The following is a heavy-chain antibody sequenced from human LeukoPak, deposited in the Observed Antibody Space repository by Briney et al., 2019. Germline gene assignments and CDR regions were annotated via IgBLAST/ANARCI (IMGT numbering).Heavy chain of an antibody. J-gene: IGHJ6*03. V-gene: IGHV3-30*04. CDR3: ASLAAYYYGSGSPADYYYMDV. Sequence: GGSLRLSCAASGFTFSSYAMHWVRQAPGKGLEWVAVISYDGSNKYYADSVKGRFTISRDNSKNTLYLQMNSLRAEDTAVYYCASLAAYYYGSGSPADYYYMDVWGKGTTVTISS. CDR2: ISYDGSNK. CDR1: GFTFSSYA. D-gene: IGHD3-10*01.